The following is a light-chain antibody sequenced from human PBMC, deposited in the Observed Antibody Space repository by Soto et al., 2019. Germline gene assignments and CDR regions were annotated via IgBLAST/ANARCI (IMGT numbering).Light chain of an antibody. J-gene: IGKJ1*01. Sequence: EMLLTQSPGTLSLSPGERATLSCRASQSINSRYLAWYQQKPGQAPRLLIYGASTGATGIPDRFSGSGSGTDFTLTISRLEPEDFAVYYCQQYGSSRTFGQGTKVDIK. CDR2: GAS. V-gene: IGKV3-20*01. CDR3: QQYGSSRT. CDR1: QSINSRY.